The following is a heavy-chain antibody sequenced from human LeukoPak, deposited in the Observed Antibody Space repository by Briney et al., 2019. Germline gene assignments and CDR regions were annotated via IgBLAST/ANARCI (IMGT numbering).Heavy chain of an antibody. J-gene: IGHJ3*02. CDR2: ISWNSGSI. CDR1: GFTFDDYA. D-gene: IGHD3-22*01. Sequence: GGSLRLSCAASGFTFDDYAMHWVRQAPGKGLEWVSGISWNSGSIGYADSVKGRFTISRDNAKNSLYLQMSSLRAEDTALYYCAKSLLEGLDYYDSSGYYDGAFDIWGQGTMVTVSS. CDR3: AKSLLEGLDYYDSSGYYDGAFDI. V-gene: IGHV3-9*01.